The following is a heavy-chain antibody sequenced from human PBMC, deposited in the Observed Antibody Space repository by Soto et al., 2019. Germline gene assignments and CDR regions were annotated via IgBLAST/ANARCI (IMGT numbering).Heavy chain of an antibody. V-gene: IGHV4-39*01. Sequence: SETLSLTCSVSGGSISSGPYSWGWIRQPPGKGLEWIGTFHYSGRTYYSPSLESRVTISVDTSKNQFSLKVSSVTAADTAVFYCARLAGYCSGTSCYGYYGMDVWGQGTTVT. CDR1: GGSISSGPYS. CDR2: FHYSGRT. J-gene: IGHJ6*02. D-gene: IGHD2-2*01. CDR3: ARLAGYCSGTSCYGYYGMDV.